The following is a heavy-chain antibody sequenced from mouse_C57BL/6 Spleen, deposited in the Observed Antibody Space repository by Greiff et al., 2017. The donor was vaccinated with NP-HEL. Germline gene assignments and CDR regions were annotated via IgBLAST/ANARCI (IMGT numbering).Heavy chain of an antibody. CDR1: GISITTGNYR. Sequence: DVKLQESGPGLVKPSQTVFLTCTVTGISITTGNYRWSWIRQFPGNKLEWIGYIYYSGTITYNPSLTSRTTITRDTPKNQFFLEMYSLTAEDTATYYCAREGIYYGNYDYWGQGTTLTVSS. J-gene: IGHJ2*01. CDR3: AREGIYYGNYDY. V-gene: IGHV3-5*01. CDR2: IYYSGTI. D-gene: IGHD2-1*01.